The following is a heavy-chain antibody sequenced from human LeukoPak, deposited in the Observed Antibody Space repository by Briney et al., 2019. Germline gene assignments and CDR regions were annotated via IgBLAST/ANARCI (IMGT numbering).Heavy chain of an antibody. Sequence: SETLSLTCAVYGGSFSGYYWSWIRQPPGKGLEWIGYIYYSGSTNYNPSLKSRVTISVDTSKNQFSLRLSSVTAADTAVYYCARDVDGYNYYFDYWGQGTLVTVSS. CDR3: ARDVDGYNYYFDY. J-gene: IGHJ4*02. D-gene: IGHD5-24*01. CDR2: IYYSGST. V-gene: IGHV4-59*01. CDR1: GGSFSGYY.